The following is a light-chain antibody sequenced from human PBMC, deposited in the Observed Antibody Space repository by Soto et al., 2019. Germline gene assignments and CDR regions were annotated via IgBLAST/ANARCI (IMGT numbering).Light chain of an antibody. CDR3: QQRSDWPLT. CDR1: QNVRTY. J-gene: IGKJ4*01. V-gene: IGKV3-11*01. CDR2: DTF. Sequence: EIVLTQSPATLSLSPGERATLSCRVSQNVRTYLAWYQQKPGQAPKLLIYDTFNRATGIPARFSGSGSGTDFTLTISSLEPEDFAVYYCQQRSDWPLTFGGGTKVEIK.